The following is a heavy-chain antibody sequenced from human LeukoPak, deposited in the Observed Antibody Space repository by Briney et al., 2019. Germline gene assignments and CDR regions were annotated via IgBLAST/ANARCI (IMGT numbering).Heavy chain of an antibody. CDR1: GFTFSSYS. D-gene: IGHD6-13*01. CDR3: ARAGLDSSSWYGLNWFDP. V-gene: IGHV3-21*01. J-gene: IGHJ5*02. Sequence: GGSLRLSCAASGFTFSSYSMNWVRQAPGKGLEWVSSISSSSSYIYYADSVKGRFTISRDNAKNSLYLQMNSLRAEDTAVYYCARAGLDSSSWYGLNWFDPWGQGTLATVSS. CDR2: ISSSSSYI.